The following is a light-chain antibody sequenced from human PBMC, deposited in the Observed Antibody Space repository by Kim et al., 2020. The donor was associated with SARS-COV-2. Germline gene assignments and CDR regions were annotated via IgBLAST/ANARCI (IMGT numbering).Light chain of an antibody. J-gene: IGKJ1*01. CDR3: QHYGNSLWT. Sequence: EIVLTQSPGTLSLSPGDRATLSCRVSQSVTNTFLAWYQQKPGQAPRLLIYGASSRATDIPDRFSGSGSGTDFTLIISRLQPEDFAVYYCQHYGNSLWTFGQGTKVDIK. CDR1: QSVTNTF. V-gene: IGKV3-20*01. CDR2: GAS.